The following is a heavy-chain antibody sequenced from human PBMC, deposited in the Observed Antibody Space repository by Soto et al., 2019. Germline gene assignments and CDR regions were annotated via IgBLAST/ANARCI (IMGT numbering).Heavy chain of an antibody. CDR3: ARGRIIVAGGFDP. CDR2: MNTSTGNT. Sequence: QVQLVQSGAEVKKPGASVKVSCKASGYTFTSYDIIWVRQATGQGLEWMGWMNTSTGNTDSAEKFQGRLTMTRNTSIRTVYMEMSSLSFEDTAVYYCARGRIIVAGGFDPWGQGTLVTVSS. J-gene: IGHJ5*02. D-gene: IGHD5-12*01. V-gene: IGHV1-8*01. CDR1: GYTFTSYD.